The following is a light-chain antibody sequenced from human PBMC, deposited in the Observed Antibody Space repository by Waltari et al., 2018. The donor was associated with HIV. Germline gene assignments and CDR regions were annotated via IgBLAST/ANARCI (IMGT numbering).Light chain of an antibody. V-gene: IGKV4-1*01. CDR3: QQYDSTPLT. CDR2: WAS. CDR1: QSVLYSSNNKNY. Sequence: DIVMTQSPDSLAVSLGERATINCKSSQSVLYSSNNKNYLAWYQQRPGQAPKLLIYWASTRESGVPDRFSGSGSGTDFTHTISSLQAEDAAVYYCQQYDSTPLTFGGGTKVEI. J-gene: IGKJ4*01.